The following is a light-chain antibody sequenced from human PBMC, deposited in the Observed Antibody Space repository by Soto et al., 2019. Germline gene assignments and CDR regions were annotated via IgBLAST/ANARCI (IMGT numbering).Light chain of an antibody. J-gene: IGLJ3*02. CDR1: SSNIGSSN. CDR3: AAWDDSLNGWV. CDR2: SDN. V-gene: IGLV1-44*01. Sequence: QSVLTQSPSASGTPGQRVTISCSGSSSNIGSSNVNWYRQFPGTAPKFLIFSDNQRPSGVPERFSGSKSGTSASLAISGLQSEDEADYYCAAWDDSLNGWVFGGGTKVTVL.